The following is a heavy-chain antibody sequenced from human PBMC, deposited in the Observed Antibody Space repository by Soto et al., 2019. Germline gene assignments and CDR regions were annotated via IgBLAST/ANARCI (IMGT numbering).Heavy chain of an antibody. J-gene: IGHJ3*02. V-gene: IGHV3-33*01. CDR1: GFTFSSYG. CDR3: ARERHEGAFDI. CDR2: IWYDGSNK. Sequence: LRLSCAASGFTFSSYGMHWVRQAPGKGLEWVAVIWYDGSNKYYADSVKGRFTISRDNSKNTLYLQMNSLRAEDTAVYYCARERHEGAFDIWGQGTMVTVSS.